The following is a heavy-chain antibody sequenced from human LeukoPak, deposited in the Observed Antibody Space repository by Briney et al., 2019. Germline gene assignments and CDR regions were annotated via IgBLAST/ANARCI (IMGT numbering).Heavy chain of an antibody. D-gene: IGHD3-9*01. J-gene: IGHJ4*02. CDR2: IWHDGSNK. V-gene: IGHV3-33*01. CDR3: ARELVALDY. CDR1: GFTFSNYG. Sequence: GGSLRLSCAASGFTFSNYGMHWVRQAPGKGLEWVAVIWHDGSNKYYADSVKGRFTISRDNSKNTLYLQMNGLRAEDTAVYYCARELVALDYWGQGTLVTVSS.